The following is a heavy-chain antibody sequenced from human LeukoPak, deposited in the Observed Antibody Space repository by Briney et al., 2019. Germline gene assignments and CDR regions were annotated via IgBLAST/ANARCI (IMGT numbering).Heavy chain of an antibody. J-gene: IGHJ5*02. Sequence: PSETLSLTCTVSGGSISSYYWSWTRQPAGKGLEWIGRIYTSGSTNYNPSLKSRVTMSVDTSKNQFSLKLSSVTAADTAVYYCARARNYYDSSGYYRFDPWGQGTLVTVSS. CDR1: GGSISSYY. CDR2: IYTSGST. V-gene: IGHV4-4*07. CDR3: ARARNYYDSSGYYRFDP. D-gene: IGHD3-22*01.